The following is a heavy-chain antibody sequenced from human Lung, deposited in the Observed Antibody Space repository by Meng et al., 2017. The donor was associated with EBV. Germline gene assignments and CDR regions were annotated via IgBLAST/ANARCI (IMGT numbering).Heavy chain of an antibody. CDR3: ARVEVGITSGDY. CDR1: GYTFTNYG. D-gene: IGHD1-26*01. CDR2: ISAYNGNT. J-gene: IGHJ4*02. Sequence: QAQLVQSGGEVKKPGASAMGSCKASGYTFTNYGITWVRQAPGQGLEWMGWISAYNGNTNYAQTLQGRLTMTTDTSTSTAYMELRSLRSDDTAVYYCARVEVGITSGDYWGQGTLVTVAS. V-gene: IGHV1-18*01.